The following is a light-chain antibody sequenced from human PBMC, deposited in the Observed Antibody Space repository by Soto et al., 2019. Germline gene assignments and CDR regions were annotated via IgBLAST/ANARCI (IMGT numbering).Light chain of an antibody. CDR2: GAS. J-gene: IGKJ1*01. CDR1: QSVRSN. Sequence: EIVMTQSPATLSVSPGERATLSCRASQSVRSNFAWYQQKPGQAPRLLIHGASTRATGIPARFSGSGSGTEFTLTICSLQSEDFAVYYCQQYNNWPRTFGQGTKVEIK. CDR3: QQYNNWPRT. V-gene: IGKV3-15*01.